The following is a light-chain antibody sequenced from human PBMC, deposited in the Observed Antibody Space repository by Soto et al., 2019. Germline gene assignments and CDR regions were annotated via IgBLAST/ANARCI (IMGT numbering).Light chain of an antibody. Sequence: EIVMTQSPATLSVSPGERATLSCRASQSISTNLAWYQQKPGQAPRLLIYGASTRATGFPARFSGSGSGTEFTLTVSSLQSEDFAVYYCQQYHDWPYTFGQGTNLEIK. J-gene: IGKJ2*01. CDR1: QSISTN. CDR3: QQYHDWPYT. CDR2: GAS. V-gene: IGKV3-15*01.